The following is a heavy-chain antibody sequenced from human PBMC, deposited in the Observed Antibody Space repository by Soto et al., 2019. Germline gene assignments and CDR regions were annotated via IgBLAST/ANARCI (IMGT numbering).Heavy chain of an antibody. J-gene: IGHJ6*03. V-gene: IGHV3-53*01. Sequence: GESLKISCAASGFTVSSNYMSWVRQAPGKGLEWVSVIYSGGSTYYADSVKGRFTISRDNSKNTLYLQMNSLRAEDTAVYYCARNYYDSSGYLSYYYYYMDVWGKGTTVTVSS. CDR2: IYSGGST. CDR1: GFTVSSNY. D-gene: IGHD3-22*01. CDR3: ARNYYDSSGYLSYYYYYMDV.